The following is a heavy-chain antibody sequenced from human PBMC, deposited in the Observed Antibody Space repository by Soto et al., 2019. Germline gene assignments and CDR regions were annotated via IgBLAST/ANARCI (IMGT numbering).Heavy chain of an antibody. V-gene: IGHV3-30*18. Sequence: QSGGSLRLSCAASGFTFSSYGMHWVRQAPGKWLEWVAVISYDGSNKYYADSVKGRFTISRDNSKNTLYLQMNSLRAEDTAVYYCAKDFHDILTGLRYYFDYWGQGXLVTVSS. CDR1: GFTFSSYG. CDR2: ISYDGSNK. J-gene: IGHJ4*02. D-gene: IGHD3-9*01. CDR3: AKDFHDILTGLRYYFDY.